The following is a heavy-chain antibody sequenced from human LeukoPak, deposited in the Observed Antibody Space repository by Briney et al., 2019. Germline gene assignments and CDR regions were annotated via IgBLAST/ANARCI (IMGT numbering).Heavy chain of an antibody. J-gene: IGHJ4*02. D-gene: IGHD2-15*01. Sequence: SETLSLTCTVSGGSISSISYYWGWIRQPPGKGLEWIGSIYYSGSTYYNPSLKSRVTISVDTSKNQFSLKLSSVTAADTAVYYCARFTAATSIDYWGQGTLVTVSS. CDR3: ARFTAATSIDY. CDR1: GGSISSISYY. CDR2: IYYSGST. V-gene: IGHV4-39*01.